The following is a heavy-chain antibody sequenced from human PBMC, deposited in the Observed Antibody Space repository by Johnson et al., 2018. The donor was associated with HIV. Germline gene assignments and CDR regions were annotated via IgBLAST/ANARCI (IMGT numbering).Heavy chain of an antibody. CDR3: ARDVSVGFDAAFDI. Sequence: QVQLVESGGGVVQPGGSLRLSCAASGFTFSNYGMHWVRQVPGKGLEWVSAISGSGTSTFYADSVQGRFTISRDNSKNTLYLQMNSLRAEDTAVYYCARDVSVGFDAAFDIWGQGTMVTVSS. CDR1: GFTFSNYG. J-gene: IGHJ3*02. CDR2: ISGSGTST. V-gene: IGHV3-NL1*01. D-gene: IGHD4-23*01.